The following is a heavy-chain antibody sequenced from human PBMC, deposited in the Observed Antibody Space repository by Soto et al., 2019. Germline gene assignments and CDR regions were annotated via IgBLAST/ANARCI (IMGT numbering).Heavy chain of an antibody. V-gene: IGHV4-59*01. D-gene: IGHD2-21*02. CDR2: IYYSGNT. Sequence: DPVSLTYTASGGSISSYYWRWIRQPPGKGLEWIGYIYYSGNTNYNPSLKSRVTISVDTSKNQFSLKLSSVTAADTAVYYCAKHNFCCDCYRYYDGFDPWGQGTLVTVSS. J-gene: IGHJ5*02. CDR1: GGSISSYY. CDR3: AKHNFCCDCYRYYDGFDP.